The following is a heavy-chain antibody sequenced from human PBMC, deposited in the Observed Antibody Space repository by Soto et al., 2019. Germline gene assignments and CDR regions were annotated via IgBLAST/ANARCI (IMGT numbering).Heavy chain of an antibody. Sequence: EVQLVESGGGLVQPGGSLRLSCAASGFTFSNYWMYWVRQAPGKGLEWVSRINSDGSVSSYADSVKGRLTISRDNVKNTLYLQMDSLRAEDTAVYYCARGDCVGGTCYSLAGSFYYYMHVRGKGTTVTVFS. D-gene: IGHD2-15*01. J-gene: IGHJ6*03. CDR1: GFTFSNYW. CDR2: INSDGSVS. CDR3: ARGDCVGGTCYSLAGSFYYYMHV. V-gene: IGHV3-74*02.